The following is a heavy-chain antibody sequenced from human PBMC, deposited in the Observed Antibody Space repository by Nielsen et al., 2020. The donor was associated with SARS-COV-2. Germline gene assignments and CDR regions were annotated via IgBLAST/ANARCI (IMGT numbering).Heavy chain of an antibody. CDR1: GFTFSSYA. J-gene: IGHJ1*01. D-gene: IGHD4-17*01. CDR2: ISGSGGST. CDR3: AKDSGGDYVDEYFQH. Sequence: GESLKISCAASGFTFSSYAMSWVRQAPGKGLEWVSAISGSGGSTYYADSVKGRFTISRDNSKNTLYLQMNSLRAEDTAVYYCAKDSGGDYVDEYFQHWGQGTLVTVSS. V-gene: IGHV3-23*01.